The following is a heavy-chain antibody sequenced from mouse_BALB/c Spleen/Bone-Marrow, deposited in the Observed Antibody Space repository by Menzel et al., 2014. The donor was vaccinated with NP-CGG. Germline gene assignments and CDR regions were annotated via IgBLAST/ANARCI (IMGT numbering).Heavy chain of an antibody. V-gene: IGHV2-4-1*01. CDR1: GFSLTSYG. D-gene: IGHD2-14*01. CDR3: ARNPPPYRLYAMDY. J-gene: IGHJ4*01. CDR2: IWSGGST. Sequence: VKLQESGPGLVQPSQSLSITCTVSGFSLTSYGVHWVRQSPGKGLEWLGVIWSGGSTDYNAAFISRLSISKDNSKSQVFFKMNSLQADDTAIYYCARNPPPYRLYAMDYWGQGTSVTVSP.